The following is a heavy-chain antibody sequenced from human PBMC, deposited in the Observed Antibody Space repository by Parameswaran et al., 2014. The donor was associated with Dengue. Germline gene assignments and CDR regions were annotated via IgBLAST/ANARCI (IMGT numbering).Heavy chain of an antibody. Sequence: VRQMPGKGLEWMGIIYPGDSDTRYSPSFQGQVTISADKSISTAYLQWSSLKASDTAMYYCARPPDTALYGMDVWGQGTTVTVSS. J-gene: IGHJ6*02. D-gene: IGHD5-18*01. V-gene: IGHV5-51*01. CDR3: ARPPDTALYGMDV. CDR2: IYPGDSDT.